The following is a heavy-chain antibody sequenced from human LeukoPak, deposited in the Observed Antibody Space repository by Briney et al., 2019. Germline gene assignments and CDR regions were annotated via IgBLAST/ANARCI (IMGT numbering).Heavy chain of an antibody. CDR2: INAGNGNT. Sequence: GASVKVSCKASGYTFTSYATHWVRQAPGQRLEWMGWINAGNGNTQYSQKFQGRVTITRDTSASTAYMELSSLRSEDTAVYYCAVEGGYDLDYFDYWGQGTLVTVSS. D-gene: IGHD5-12*01. V-gene: IGHV1-3*01. CDR1: GYTFTSYA. CDR3: AVEGGYDLDYFDY. J-gene: IGHJ4*02.